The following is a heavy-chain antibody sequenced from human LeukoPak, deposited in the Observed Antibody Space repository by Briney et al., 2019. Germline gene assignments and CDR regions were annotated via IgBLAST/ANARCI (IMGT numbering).Heavy chain of an antibody. D-gene: IGHD3-10*01. CDR2: VYYSGGT. J-gene: IGHJ5*02. CDR3: ARDSYYGSGEYLCVFDP. V-gene: IGHV4-59*12. CDR1: GGSISSYY. Sequence: SETLSLTCTVTGGSISSYYWSWIRQPPGEGLEWIGYVYYSGGTNYNPSLNSRVTMSVDTSKNQFSLKVSSVTAADTAVYYCARDSYYGSGEYLCVFDPWGQGTLVTVSS.